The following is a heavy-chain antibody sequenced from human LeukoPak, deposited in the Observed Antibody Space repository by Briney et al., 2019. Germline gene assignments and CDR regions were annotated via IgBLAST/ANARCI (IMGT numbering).Heavy chain of an antibody. V-gene: IGHV3-30-3*01. CDR3: VRENNDFDS. D-gene: IGHD2-8*01. CDR1: GFTFSDYA. CDR2: ISYDGSDI. J-gene: IGHJ4*02. Sequence: PGGSLRLSCTASGFTFSDYAMHWVRQAPGKGLEWVAFISYDGSDIFYADSVKGRFTISRDNSKNTVYLQMNSLRAEDTAVYYCVRENNDFDSWGQGTLVTASS.